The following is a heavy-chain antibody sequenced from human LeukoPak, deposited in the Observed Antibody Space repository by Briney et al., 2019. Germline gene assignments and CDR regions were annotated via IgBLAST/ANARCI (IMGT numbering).Heavy chain of an antibody. CDR1: GFTFSSYA. CDR2: VSGSGGGT. CDR3: AKGVAAFDY. Sequence: GGSLRLSCAASGFTFSSYAMNWVRQAPGKGLQWVSGVSGSGGGTHYADSVKGRFTISRDNSKNTLYLQMNSLRAEDTVVYYCAKGVAAFDYWGQGTLVTVSS. J-gene: IGHJ4*02. D-gene: IGHD2-15*01. V-gene: IGHV3-23*01.